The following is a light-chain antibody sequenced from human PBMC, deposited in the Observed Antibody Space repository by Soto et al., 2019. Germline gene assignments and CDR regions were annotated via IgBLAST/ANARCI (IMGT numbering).Light chain of an antibody. J-gene: IGLJ1*01. CDR2: EVS. Sequence: QSVLTQPVSVSGSPGQSITISCTGTNSDVGSYNLVSWYQQHPGKAPKLMIYEVSKRPSGFSNRFSGSKSGNTASLTISGLQAEDEADYYCSSYAGSSTYVFGTGTKVTVL. V-gene: IGLV2-23*02. CDR3: SSYAGSSTYV. CDR1: NSDVGSYNL.